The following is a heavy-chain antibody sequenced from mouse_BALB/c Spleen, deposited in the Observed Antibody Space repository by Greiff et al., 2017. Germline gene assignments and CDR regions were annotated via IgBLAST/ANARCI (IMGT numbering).Heavy chain of an antibody. CDR2: IWSDGST. J-gene: IGHJ1*01. Sequence: VQLQQSGPGLVAPSQSLSITCTVSGFSLTSYDISWIRQPPGKGLEWLVVIWSDGSTTYNSALKSRLSISKDNSKSQVFLKMNSLQTDDTAMYYCARHYGSSYWYFDVWGAGTTVTVSS. CDR3: ARHYGSSYWYFDV. D-gene: IGHD1-1*01. V-gene: IGHV2-6-1*01. CDR1: GFSLTSYD.